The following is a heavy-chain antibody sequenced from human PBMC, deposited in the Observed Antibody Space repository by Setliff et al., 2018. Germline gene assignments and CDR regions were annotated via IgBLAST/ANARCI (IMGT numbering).Heavy chain of an antibody. D-gene: IGHD3-22*01. J-gene: IGHJ4*02. V-gene: IGHV4-4*08. Sequence: SETLSLTCTVSGGSISSYYWIWIRQPPGKGLEWIGYIYSSGRTNYNPSLKSRVTLSVDTSNNQFSLKVSSVTAADTAVYYCARDVEDITYYYESSGYYRDYWGQGTLVTVSS. CDR1: GGSISSYY. CDR2: IYSSGRT. CDR3: ARDVEDITYYYESSGYYRDY.